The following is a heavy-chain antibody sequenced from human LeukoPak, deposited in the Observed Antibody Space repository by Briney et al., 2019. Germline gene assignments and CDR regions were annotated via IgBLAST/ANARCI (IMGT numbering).Heavy chain of an antibody. CDR2: IIPIIGTA. CDR1: GYTFTAYY. Sequence: EASVKVSCKASGYTFTAYYMHWVRQAPGQGLEWMGGIIPIIGTADYIQKFQDRVTITADESTTTSYMELRSLRSDDTAVYYCARDVVGAYGTKALDDWGQGTLVTVSA. D-gene: IGHD1-26*01. CDR3: ARDVVGAYGTKALDD. V-gene: IGHV1-69*13. J-gene: IGHJ4*02.